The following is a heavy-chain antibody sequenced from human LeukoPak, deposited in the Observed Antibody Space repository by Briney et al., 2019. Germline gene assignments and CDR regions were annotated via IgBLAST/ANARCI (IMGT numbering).Heavy chain of an antibody. Sequence: PSETLSLTCTVAGGSISSGDYYWSWIRQPPGKGLEWIGYMYYSGSTYYNPSLKSRVTISIDTSKNQSSLKLTSVTAADTAVYYCARPYYYDSRIDPWGQGTLVIVSS. CDR1: GGSISSGDYY. D-gene: IGHD3-22*01. J-gene: IGHJ5*02. V-gene: IGHV4-30-4*01. CDR3: ARPYYYDSRIDP. CDR2: MYYSGST.